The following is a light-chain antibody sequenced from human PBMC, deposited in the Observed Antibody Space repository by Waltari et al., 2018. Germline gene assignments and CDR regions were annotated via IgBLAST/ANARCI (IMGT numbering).Light chain of an antibody. J-gene: IGKJ1*01. Sequence: DIVMTQSPDSLAVSLGERATINCKASQSVLYSSNSKKYLAWYQQKPGQPPKLLIYWASTRESGVPDRCRGSGSGPDLTLTITSLQAEDVAVYYGQQYYSTPRAVGQGNKVEIK. CDR2: WAS. CDR1: QSVLYSSNSKKY. CDR3: QQYYSTPRA. V-gene: IGKV4-1*01.